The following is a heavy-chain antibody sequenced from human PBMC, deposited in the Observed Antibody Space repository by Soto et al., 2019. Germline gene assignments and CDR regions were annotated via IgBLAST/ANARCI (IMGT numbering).Heavy chain of an antibody. CDR1: GGSISSYY. J-gene: IGHJ4*02. V-gene: IGHV4-59*08. CDR3: ARLFLDFWSGPGMAFDS. Sequence: SETLSLTCTVSGGSISSYYWSWIRQPPGKGLEWIGYIYYSGSTYYNPSLKSRVTISVDTSKNQFSLKLSSVTAADTAVYYCARLFLDFWSGPGMAFDSWGQGTLVTVSP. D-gene: IGHD3-3*01. CDR2: IYYSGST.